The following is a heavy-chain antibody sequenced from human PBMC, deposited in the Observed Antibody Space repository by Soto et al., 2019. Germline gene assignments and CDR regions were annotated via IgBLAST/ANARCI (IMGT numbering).Heavy chain of an antibody. Sequence: GASVKVSCKASGGTFSSYAISWVRQAPGQGLEWMGGIIPIFGTANYAQKLQGRVTMTTDTSTSTAYMELRSLRSDDTAVYYCARDTSLRYFDWLLGFENWFDPWGQGTLVTVSS. CDR2: IIPIFGTA. V-gene: IGHV1-69*05. CDR1: GGTFSSYA. J-gene: IGHJ5*02. CDR3: ARDTSLRYFDWLLGFENWFDP. D-gene: IGHD3-9*01.